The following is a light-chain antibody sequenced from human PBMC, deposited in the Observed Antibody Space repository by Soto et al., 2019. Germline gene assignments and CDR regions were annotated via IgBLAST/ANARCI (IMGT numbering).Light chain of an antibody. Sequence: VMTQSPATLSVSPWERATLSCRASQSVRSKLVWYQQNPGQAPKLLMYGDSNRAAGIPDRFSGSGSGTDFTLTISSLEPEDFAVYYCQQRSNSITFGQGTRLEIK. J-gene: IGKJ5*01. CDR2: GDS. CDR3: QQRSNSIT. V-gene: IGKV3-11*01. CDR1: QSVRSK.